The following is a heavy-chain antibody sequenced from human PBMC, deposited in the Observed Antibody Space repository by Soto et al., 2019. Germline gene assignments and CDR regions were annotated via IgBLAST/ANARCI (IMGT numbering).Heavy chain of an antibody. CDR2: VSYDGSNK. D-gene: IGHD3-22*01. J-gene: IGHJ4*02. CDR3: AKDTYYYDRSGYYTYDH. Sequence: SLRLSCAASGFTFSSYGVHWVRQAPGKGLEWVASVSYDGSNKHYADSVKGRFTISRENSRNTLDLQMNSLRAEDTAVYYCAKDTYYYDRSGYYTYDHWGQGTQVTVSS. V-gene: IGHV3-30*18. CDR1: GFTFSSYG.